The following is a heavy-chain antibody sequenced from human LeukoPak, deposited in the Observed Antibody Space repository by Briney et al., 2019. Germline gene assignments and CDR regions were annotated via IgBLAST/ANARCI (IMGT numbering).Heavy chain of an antibody. J-gene: IGHJ6*03. CDR1: GFTFSSYA. V-gene: IGHV3-30*04. CDR3: ASNLRIAVAFYYYYHMDV. D-gene: IGHD6-19*01. CDR2: ISFDGSNK. Sequence: GGSLRLSCAASGFTFSSYAMHWVRQTPGKGLEWVALISFDGSNKYYADSVKGRFTISRDNSKNTQYLQMNSLRVEDTAVYYCASNLRIAVAFYYYYHMDVWGKGTTVTVSS.